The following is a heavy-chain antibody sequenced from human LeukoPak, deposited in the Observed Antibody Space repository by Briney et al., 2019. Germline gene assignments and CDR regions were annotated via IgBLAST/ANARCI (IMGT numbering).Heavy chain of an antibody. V-gene: IGHV1-18*01. Sequence: GASVKVSCKASGYTFTSYGIGWVRQAPGQGLEWMGWISAYNGNTNYAQKLQGRVTMTTDTSTSTAYMELRSLRSDDTAVYYCARMTPYDFWSGYSDNWFDPWGQGTLVTVSS. D-gene: IGHD3-3*01. CDR1: GYTFTSYG. CDR2: ISAYNGNT. CDR3: ARMTPYDFWSGYSDNWFDP. J-gene: IGHJ5*02.